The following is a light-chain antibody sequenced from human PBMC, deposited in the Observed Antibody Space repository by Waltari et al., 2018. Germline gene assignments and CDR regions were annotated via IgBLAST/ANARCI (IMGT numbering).Light chain of an antibody. Sequence: EIVLTQSPGTLSLSTGDRATLSCRASQSVSGNSLAWYQHKLGQAPRLLIYGASSWATGIPDRFTGSGSGTDFTLTISSLEPEDFAVYYCQQYFGTPFTFGGGTKIEIK. CDR2: GAS. J-gene: IGKJ4*01. CDR3: QQYFGTPFT. CDR1: QSVSGNS. V-gene: IGKV3-20*01.